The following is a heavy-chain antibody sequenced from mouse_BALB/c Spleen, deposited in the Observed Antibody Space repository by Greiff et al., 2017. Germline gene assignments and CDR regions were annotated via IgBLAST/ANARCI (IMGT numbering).Heavy chain of an antibody. CDR1: GFTFSSFG. CDR2: ISSGSSTI. V-gene: IGHV5-17*02. D-gene: IGHD2-14*01. Sequence: EVMLVESGGGLVQPGGSRKLSCAASGFTFSSFGMHWVRQAPEKGLEWVAYISSGSSTIYYADTVKGRFTISRDNPKNTLFLQMTSLRSEDTAMYYCARIRYDGGYAMDYWGQGTSVTVSS. CDR3: ARIRYDGGYAMDY. J-gene: IGHJ4*01.